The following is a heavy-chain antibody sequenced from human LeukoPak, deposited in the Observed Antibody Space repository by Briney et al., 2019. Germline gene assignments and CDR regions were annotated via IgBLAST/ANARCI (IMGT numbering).Heavy chain of an antibody. Sequence: PSETLSLTCTVSGYSISSGYYWGWIRQPPGKGLAWIGSIYHSGSTYYNPSLKSRVTISVDTSKNQFSLKLSSVTAADTAVYYCARASSHYYGSGSSIDYWGQGTLVTVSS. CDR2: IYHSGST. CDR1: GYSISSGYY. V-gene: IGHV4-38-2*02. D-gene: IGHD3-10*01. CDR3: ARASSHYYGSGSSIDY. J-gene: IGHJ4*02.